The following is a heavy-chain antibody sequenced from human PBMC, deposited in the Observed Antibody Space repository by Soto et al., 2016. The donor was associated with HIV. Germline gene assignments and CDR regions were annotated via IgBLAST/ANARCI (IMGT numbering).Heavy chain of an antibody. CDR1: GGSFSGYY. J-gene: IGHJ4*02. Sequence: QVQLQQWGAGLLKPSETLSLTCTVYGGSFSGYYWTWIRQPPGKGLEWIGDINHSGSTIYNPSLKSRVTISVDTSKNQFSLRLSSVTAADTAVYYCARGPFVRIASGWFCLFDYVGQGPWSPSP. CDR2: INHSGST. D-gene: IGHD6-19*01. V-gene: IGHV4-34*01. CDR3: ARGPFVRIASGWFCLFDY.